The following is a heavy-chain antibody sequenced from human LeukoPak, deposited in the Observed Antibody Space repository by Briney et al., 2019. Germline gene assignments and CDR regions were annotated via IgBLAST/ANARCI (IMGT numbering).Heavy chain of an antibody. Sequence: SVKVSCKASGGTFSSYTISWARQAPGQGLEWMGRIIPILGIANYAQKFQGRVTITADKSTSTAYMELSSLRSEDTAVYYCAKISTTGKRDFDYWGQGTLVTVSS. CDR3: AKISTTGKRDFDY. CDR2: IIPILGIA. D-gene: IGHD1-1*01. V-gene: IGHV1-69*02. CDR1: GGTFSSYT. J-gene: IGHJ4*02.